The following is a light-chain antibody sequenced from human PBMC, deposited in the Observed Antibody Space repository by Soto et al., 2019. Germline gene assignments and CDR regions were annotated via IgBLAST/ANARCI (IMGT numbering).Light chain of an antibody. CDR2: SNN. J-gene: IGLJ2*01. V-gene: IGLV1-44*01. Sequence: QSVLTQSPSASGTPGQRVTISCSGSSSNIGSNTVNWYQQLPGTAPKLLIYSNNQRPSGVPDRFSGSKSGTSASLAISGLQSEDEADYYCAGWDDSLNGVVFGGGTKVTVL. CDR1: SSNIGSNT. CDR3: AGWDDSLNGVV.